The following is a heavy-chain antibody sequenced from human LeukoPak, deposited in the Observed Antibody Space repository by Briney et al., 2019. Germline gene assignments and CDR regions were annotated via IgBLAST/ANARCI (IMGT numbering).Heavy chain of an antibody. CDR1: GFTFSSYE. V-gene: IGHV3-48*03. J-gene: IGHJ4*02. Sequence: GGSLRLSCAASGFTFSSYEMNWVHQAQGKGLEWVSYISSSGSTIYYADSVKGRFTISRDNAKNSLYLQMNSLRAEDTAVYYCARDKGWLQFHYWGQGTLVTVSS. D-gene: IGHD5-24*01. CDR2: ISSSGSTI. CDR3: ARDKGWLQFHY.